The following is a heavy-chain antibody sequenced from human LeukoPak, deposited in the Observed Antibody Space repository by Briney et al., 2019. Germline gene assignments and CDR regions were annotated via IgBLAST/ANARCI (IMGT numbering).Heavy chain of an antibody. CDR3: AKSHLIGYYYYYYMDV. Sequence: GGSLRLSCAASGFTFSSYAMSWVRQAPGKGLEWVSAISGSGGSTYYADSVKGRFTISRDNSKDTLYLQMNSLRAEDTAVYYCAKSHLIGYYYYYYMDVWGKGTMVTVSS. D-gene: IGHD2/OR15-2a*01. J-gene: IGHJ6*03. CDR2: ISGSGGST. CDR1: GFTFSSYA. V-gene: IGHV3-23*01.